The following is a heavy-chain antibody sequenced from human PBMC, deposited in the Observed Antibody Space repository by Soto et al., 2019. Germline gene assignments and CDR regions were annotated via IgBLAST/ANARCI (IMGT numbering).Heavy chain of an antibody. J-gene: IGHJ5*02. CDR3: ARRLVRGYNDH. D-gene: IGHD1-26*01. CDR1: GASIDAYY. CDR2: IYYSGST. Sequence: PSETLSLTCTVSGASIDAYYWTWIRQPPGKGLEWIGYIYYSGSTDYNPSLKSRVTISIDASRTHFSLKLSSVTAADTAVYYCARRLVRGYNDHRGQGALVTVSA. V-gene: IGHV4-59*01.